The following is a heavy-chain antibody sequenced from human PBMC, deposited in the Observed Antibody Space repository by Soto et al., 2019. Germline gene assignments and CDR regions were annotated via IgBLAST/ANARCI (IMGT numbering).Heavy chain of an antibody. CDR2: MYNTGST. J-gene: IGHJ6*02. Sequence: QVRLQESGPGLVKPSETLSLTCTVSGGSISSYYWGWIRQPPGKGLEWIGYMYNTGSTIYNPSLKSQVTISVDTSKNQFSLKLNSVTAADTAVYYCARDLWGYCGADCYPLDVWGQGTTVTVSS. CDR1: GGSISSYY. D-gene: IGHD2-21*02. CDR3: ARDLWGYCGADCYPLDV. V-gene: IGHV4-59*01.